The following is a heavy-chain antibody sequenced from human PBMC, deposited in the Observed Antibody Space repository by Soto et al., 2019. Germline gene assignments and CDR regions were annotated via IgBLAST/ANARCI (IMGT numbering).Heavy chain of an antibody. CDR1: GFTFSSYS. J-gene: IGHJ3*02. D-gene: IGHD6-13*01. CDR2: ISSSSSYI. Sequence: GGSLRLCCAASGFTFSSYSRNWVRQAPGKGLEWVSSISSSSSYIYYADSVKGRFTISRDNAKNSLYLQMNGLRAEDTAVYYCARVIAAATSDAFDIWGQGTMVTVSS. CDR3: ARVIAAATSDAFDI. V-gene: IGHV3-21*01.